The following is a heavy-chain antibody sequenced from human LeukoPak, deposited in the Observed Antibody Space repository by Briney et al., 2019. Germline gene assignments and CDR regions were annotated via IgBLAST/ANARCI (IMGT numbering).Heavy chain of an antibody. V-gene: IGHV3-74*01. Sequence: GGSLRLSCAASGFTFSSYWMHWVRHAPGKGLEWVSRISGDGSSPRYADSVKGRFTIYRDNAKNTLYLQMNSLRVEDTAVYYCTKEYYGDYLWGQGTLVTVSS. CDR2: ISGDGSSP. CDR3: TKEYYGDYL. CDR1: GFTFSSYW. J-gene: IGHJ4*02. D-gene: IGHD4-17*01.